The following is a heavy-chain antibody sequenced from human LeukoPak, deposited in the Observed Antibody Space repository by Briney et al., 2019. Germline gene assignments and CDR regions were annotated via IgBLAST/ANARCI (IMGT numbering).Heavy chain of an antibody. V-gene: IGHV3-66*01. CDR1: GFTVSSNY. J-gene: IGHJ4*02. CDR3: ARVVIWFGEDY. Sequence: GGSPRLSCAASGFTVSSNYMSWVRQAPGKGLEWVSVIYSGGSTYYADSVKGRFTISRDNSKNTLYLQMNSLRAEDTAVYYCARVVIWFGEDYWGQGTLVTVSS. D-gene: IGHD3-10*01. CDR2: IYSGGST.